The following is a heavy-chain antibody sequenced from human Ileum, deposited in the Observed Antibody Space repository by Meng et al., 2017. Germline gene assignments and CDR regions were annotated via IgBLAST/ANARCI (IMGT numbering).Heavy chain of an antibody. V-gene: IGHV4-4*02. CDR2: IYHSGLV. CDR3: AANSGKKMHS. CDR1: GDSISTTNW. D-gene: IGHD4-23*01. Sequence: QVQLEESGPGLVKPSGPLSLPCAVSGDSISTTNWWNWVRQPPGEGLEWIGEIYHSGLVNYNLSLKSRVTLSIDKSKNQFSLKLISVTAADTGVYYCAANSGKKMHSWGQGTLVTVSS. J-gene: IGHJ4*02.